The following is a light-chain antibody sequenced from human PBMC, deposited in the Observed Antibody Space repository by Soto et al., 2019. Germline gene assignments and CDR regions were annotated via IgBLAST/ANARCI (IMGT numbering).Light chain of an antibody. J-gene: IGLJ3*02. CDR3: AAWDGNPNRPL. CDR2: SDD. Sequence: QSALTQPPSLSGTPGQRVTISCSGSNSNIGRYSVNWYQHFPGTAPKILIYSDDERPSGVPDRFSGSKSGTSASLAISGLQSEDEAEYYCAAWDGNPNRPLFGGGTKLTVL. CDR1: NSNIGRYS. V-gene: IGLV1-44*01.